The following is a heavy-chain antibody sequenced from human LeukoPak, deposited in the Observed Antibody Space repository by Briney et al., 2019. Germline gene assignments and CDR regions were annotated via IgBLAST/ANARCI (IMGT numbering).Heavy chain of an antibody. V-gene: IGHV3-21*01. CDR1: GFTFSTYT. D-gene: IGHD1-1*01. CDR3: ARDHRRGGTIDY. Sequence: GGSLRLSCAASGFTFSTYTMNWVRQAPGKGLEWVSSISSRSGYIYYADSVKGRFTISRDNAKNSLYLQMNSLRAEDTAVYYCARDHRRGGTIDYWGQGTLVTVSS. CDR2: ISSRSGYI. J-gene: IGHJ4*02.